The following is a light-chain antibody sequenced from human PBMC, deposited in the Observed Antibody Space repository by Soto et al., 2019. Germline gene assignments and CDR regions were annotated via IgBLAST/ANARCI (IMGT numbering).Light chain of an antibody. CDR2: EAS. V-gene: IGKV1-5*01. CDR3: QHYNAYSGT. J-gene: IGKJ1*01. CDR1: QSITNR. Sequence: DIEVTRSRRTLYASVGDSVTITCLASQSITNRLAWYQQKPGKAPTVLIYEASSLESGVPSRFSGSGSGTKFTLTISSLQPDDFATYYFQHYNAYSGTFGQGTKVDIK.